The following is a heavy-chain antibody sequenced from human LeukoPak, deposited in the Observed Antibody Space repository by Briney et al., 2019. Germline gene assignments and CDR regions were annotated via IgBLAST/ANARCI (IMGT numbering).Heavy chain of an antibody. J-gene: IGHJ5*02. CDR3: AGGVWFGELINWFDP. Sequence: SETLSLTCTVSGGSISSYYWSWIRQPPGKGLEWIGYIYYSGSTNYKPSLKSRVTISVDTSKNQFSLKLSSVTAADTAVYYCAGGVWFGELINWFDPWGQGTLVTVSS. V-gene: IGHV4-59*01. D-gene: IGHD3-10*01. CDR2: IYYSGST. CDR1: GGSISSYY.